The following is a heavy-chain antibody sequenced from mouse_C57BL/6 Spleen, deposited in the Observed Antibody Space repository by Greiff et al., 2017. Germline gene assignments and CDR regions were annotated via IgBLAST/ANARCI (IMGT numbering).Heavy chain of an antibody. CDR1: GFTFSSYG. J-gene: IGHJ4*01. D-gene: IGHD4-1*01. CDR3: ARQLTGTGYAMDY. Sequence: EVKLMESGGDLVKPGGSLKLSCAASGFTFSSYGMSWVRQTPDKRLEWVATISSGGSYTYYPDSVKGRFTISRDNAKNTLYLQMSSLKSEDTAMYYCARQLTGTGYAMDYWGQGTSVTVSS. CDR2: ISSGGSYT. V-gene: IGHV5-6*01.